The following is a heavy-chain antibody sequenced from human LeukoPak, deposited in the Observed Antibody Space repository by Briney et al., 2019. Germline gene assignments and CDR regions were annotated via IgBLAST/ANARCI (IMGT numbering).Heavy chain of an antibody. D-gene: IGHD3-10*01. CDR3: ARDHFASGSFSWFDP. CDR1: GASLTRDYYY. J-gene: IGHJ5*02. CDR2: IYYSGST. V-gene: IGHV4-61*01. Sequence: PSETLSLTCTVSGASLTRDYYYWSWIRQPPGKGLEWIGYIYYSGSTNYNPSLKSRVTISLDTSNNQVSLRLSSVTAADTAVYYCARDHFASGSFSWFDPWGQGTLVTVSS.